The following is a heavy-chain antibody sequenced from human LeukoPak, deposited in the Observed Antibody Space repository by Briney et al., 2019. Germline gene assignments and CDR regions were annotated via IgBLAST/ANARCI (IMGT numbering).Heavy chain of an antibody. CDR3: ARIFSVGFDY. D-gene: IGHD3-3*02. CDR2: IDWDDDK. J-gene: IGHJ4*02. V-gene: IGHV2-70*17. CDR1: GFSLSTSGMR. Sequence: RQSGPTLVNPTQTLTLTCTFSGFSLSTSGMRVSWIRQTPGKALEWLARIDWDDDKFYSTSLKTRLTISKDTSKNQVVLTMTNMDPVDTATYYCARIFSVGFDYWGQGTLVTVSS.